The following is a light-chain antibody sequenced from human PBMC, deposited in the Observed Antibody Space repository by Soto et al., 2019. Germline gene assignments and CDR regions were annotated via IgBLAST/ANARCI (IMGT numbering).Light chain of an antibody. J-gene: IGKJ1*01. CDR2: KAS. CDR3: QHYNSYSEA. CDR1: QGISSW. Sequence: DIQMTQSPSTLSASVGDRVTITCRASQGISSWLAWYQQKPGKAPRLLIYKASTLKSGVPSRFSGSGSGTEFTLTISRLQPDDFATYYCQHYNSYSEAFGQGTKVDIK. V-gene: IGKV1-5*03.